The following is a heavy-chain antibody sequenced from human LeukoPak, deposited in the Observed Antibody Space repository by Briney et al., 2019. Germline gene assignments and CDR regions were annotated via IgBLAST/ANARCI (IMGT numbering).Heavy chain of an antibody. V-gene: IGHV3-23*01. D-gene: IGHD1-26*01. CDR1: GFTFSSNA. J-gene: IGHJ6*03. Sequence: GGSLRLSCAASGFTFSSNAMAWVRQAPGKGLEWVSAFGGGDGRTDYADSVKGRFTISRDNSKNTLYLQMNSLRAEDTAVYYCAKAGSSSATYYYYYYYMDVWGKGTTVTISS. CDR2: FGGGDGRT. CDR3: AKAGSSSATYYYYYYYMDV.